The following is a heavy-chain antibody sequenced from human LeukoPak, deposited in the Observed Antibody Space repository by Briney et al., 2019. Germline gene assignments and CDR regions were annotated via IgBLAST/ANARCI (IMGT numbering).Heavy chain of an antibody. D-gene: IGHD2-15*01. CDR1: GGSISGYY. Sequence: SETLSLTRTVSGGSISGYYWSWIRQPPGKGLEWIGEINHSGSTNYNPSLKSRVTISVDTSKNQFSLKLSSVTAADTAVYYCARDLTCSGGSCYRGYFDYWGQGTLVTVSS. V-gene: IGHV4-34*01. J-gene: IGHJ4*02. CDR3: ARDLTCSGGSCYRGYFDY. CDR2: INHSGST.